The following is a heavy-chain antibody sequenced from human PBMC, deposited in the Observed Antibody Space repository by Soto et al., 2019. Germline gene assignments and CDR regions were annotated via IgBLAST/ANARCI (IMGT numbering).Heavy chain of an antibody. V-gene: IGHV1-18*01. CDR2: ISAYNGNT. D-gene: IGHD2-2*01. Sequence: QVQLVQSGAEVKKPGASVKVSCKASGYTFTSYGVSWVRQAPGQGLEWMGWISAYNGNTNYAQKLQGRVTMTTDTSTSTAYMELRSLRSDDTAVYYCARDCSSTSCHNQFDYWGQGTLVTVSS. J-gene: IGHJ4*02. CDR1: GYTFTSYG. CDR3: ARDCSSTSCHNQFDY.